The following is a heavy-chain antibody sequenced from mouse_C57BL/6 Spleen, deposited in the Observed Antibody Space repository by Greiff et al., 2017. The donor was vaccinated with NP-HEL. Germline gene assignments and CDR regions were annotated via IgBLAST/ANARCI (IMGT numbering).Heavy chain of an antibody. Sequence: DVKLVESGGGLVQPKGSLKLSCAASGFSFNTYAMNWVRQAPGKGLEWVARIRSKSNNYATYYADSVKDRFTISRDDSESMLYLQMNNLKTEDTAMYYCVRGLRVAMDYWGQGTSVTVSS. CDR1: GFSFNTYA. D-gene: IGHD2-4*01. CDR3: VRGLRVAMDY. CDR2: IRSKSNNYAT. J-gene: IGHJ4*01. V-gene: IGHV10-1*01.